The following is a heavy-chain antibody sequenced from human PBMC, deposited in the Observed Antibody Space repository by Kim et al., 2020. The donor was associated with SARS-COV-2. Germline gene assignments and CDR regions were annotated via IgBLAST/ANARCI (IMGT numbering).Heavy chain of an antibody. CDR3: TRVGGCTGGSCFFDY. Sequence: GGSLRLSCAASGFTFDDYAMHWVRQAPGKGLECVSGISWNSGNIGYADSVKGRFTISRDNATNSLHLQMNSLRAEDTALYYCTRVGGCTGGSCFFDYWGQGTLVTVSS. D-gene: IGHD2-15*01. CDR1: GFTFDDYA. V-gene: IGHV3-9*01. J-gene: IGHJ4*02. CDR2: ISWNSGNI.